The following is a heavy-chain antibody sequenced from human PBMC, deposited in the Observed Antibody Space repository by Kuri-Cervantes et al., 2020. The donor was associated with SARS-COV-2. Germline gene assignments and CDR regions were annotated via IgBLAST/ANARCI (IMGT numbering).Heavy chain of an antibody. CDR2: IRYDGSNK. V-gene: IGHV3-30*02. D-gene: IGHD3-9*01. CDR3: AKAGGTIPPTADY. J-gene: IGHJ4*02. CDR1: GFTFSSYG. Sequence: GESLKISCAASGFTFSSYGMHWVRQAPGKGLEWVAFIRYDGSNKYYADSVKGRFTISRGNSKNTLYLQMNSLRAEDTAVYYCAKAGGTIPPTADYWGQGTLVTVSS.